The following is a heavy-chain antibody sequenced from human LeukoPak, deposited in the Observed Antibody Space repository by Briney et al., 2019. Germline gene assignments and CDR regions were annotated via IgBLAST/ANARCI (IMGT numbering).Heavy chain of an antibody. J-gene: IGHJ5*02. CDR1: GGSISSGN. Sequence: ETLSLTCAVSGGSISSGNWWSWVRQAPGKGLEWVSFISGGDGDTYYADSVKGRFTISRDNSKNTLYLQMNSLRAEDTAEYFCVKGGWLDNWGQGTLVTVSS. CDR2: ISGGDGDT. CDR3: VKGGWLDN. V-gene: IGHV3-23*01.